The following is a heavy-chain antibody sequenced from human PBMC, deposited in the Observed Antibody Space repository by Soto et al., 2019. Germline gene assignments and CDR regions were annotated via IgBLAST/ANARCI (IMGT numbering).Heavy chain of an antibody. CDR1: GFTFSNYP. J-gene: IGHJ4*02. Sequence: GGSLRLSCTASGFTFSNYPMGWVRQAPGKGLEWVAGISVRDTTYYADSVKGRFTISRDNSKAALSLQMNSLRVEDTAVYYCAKDRARRWATMNYWGQGTLVTVSS. D-gene: IGHD5-12*01. CDR2: ISVRDTT. CDR3: AKDRARRWATMNY. V-gene: IGHV3-23*01.